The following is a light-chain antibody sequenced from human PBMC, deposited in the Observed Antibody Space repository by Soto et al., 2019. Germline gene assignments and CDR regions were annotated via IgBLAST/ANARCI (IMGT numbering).Light chain of an antibody. CDR1: QSIGNW. J-gene: IGKJ1*01. CDR2: DAS. CDR3: QQYNSYSPRT. V-gene: IGKV1-5*01. Sequence: SHAPAAVSAYIQEKGRITCRASQSIGNWLAWYQQKPGKAPNLLIYDASTLENGVPSRFSGSASGTDFTLTISSLQPYDFATYYCQQYNSYSPRTFGQGTKVDI.